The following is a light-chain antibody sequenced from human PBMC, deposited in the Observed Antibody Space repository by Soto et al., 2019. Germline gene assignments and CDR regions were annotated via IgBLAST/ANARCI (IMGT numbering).Light chain of an antibody. CDR3: MQALQIRVE. Sequence: DSVMTQFPLSLSVTPGEPASISCRSSQSLLHSNGYNYVDWYVQKPGQSPQLLIYLGSNRASGVPDRFSGRGSGTDFTLKISRVEAEDVGVYYCMQALQIRVEFGQGTKVEIK. J-gene: IGKJ1*01. CDR2: LGS. V-gene: IGKV2-28*01. CDR1: QSLLHSNGYNY.